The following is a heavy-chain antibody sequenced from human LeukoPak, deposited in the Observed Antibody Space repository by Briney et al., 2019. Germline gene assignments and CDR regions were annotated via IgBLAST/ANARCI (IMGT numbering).Heavy chain of an antibody. J-gene: IGHJ4*02. V-gene: IGHV1-69*05. CDR1: GGTFSSYA. Sequence: ASVKVSCKASGGTFSSYAINWVRQAPGQGLEWMGGIIPIFGTANYAQKFQGRVTITTDESTSTAYMELSSLRSEDTAVYYCARDTMVRGVIPYFDYWGQGTLVTVSS. D-gene: IGHD3-10*01. CDR3: ARDTMVRGVIPYFDY. CDR2: IIPIFGTA.